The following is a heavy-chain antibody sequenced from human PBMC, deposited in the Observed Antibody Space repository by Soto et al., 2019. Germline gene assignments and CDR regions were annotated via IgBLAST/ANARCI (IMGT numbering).Heavy chain of an antibody. Sequence: GGSLRLSCAAPGFTFSSYAMSWVRQAPGKGLEWVSAISGSGGSTYYADSVKGRFTISRDNSKNTLYLQMNSLRAEDTAVYYCATDDYGDFFDYWGQGTLVTVSS. CDR1: GFTFSSYA. D-gene: IGHD4-17*01. CDR2: ISGSGGST. J-gene: IGHJ4*02. CDR3: ATDDYGDFFDY. V-gene: IGHV3-23*01.